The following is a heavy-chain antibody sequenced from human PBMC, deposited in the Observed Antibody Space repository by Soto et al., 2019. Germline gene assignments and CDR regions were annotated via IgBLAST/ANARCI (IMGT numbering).Heavy chain of an antibody. CDR2: ISGSGGST. Sequence: VGSLRLSCAASGFTFSSYAMRWVRQAPGKGLEWVSAISGSGGSTYYADSVKGRFTISRDNSKNTLYLQMNSLRAEDTAVYFCAKDPGVNGDYYYGMDVWGQGTTVTVSS. J-gene: IGHJ6*02. CDR3: AKDPGVNGDYYYGMDV. V-gene: IGHV3-23*01. D-gene: IGHD3-10*01. CDR1: GFTFSSYA.